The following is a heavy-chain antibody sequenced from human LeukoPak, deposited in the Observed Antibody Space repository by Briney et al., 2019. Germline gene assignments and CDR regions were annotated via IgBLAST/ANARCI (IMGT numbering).Heavy chain of an antibody. D-gene: IGHD5-24*01. CDR3: ARDRLRRDGYNYGRDGAFDI. V-gene: IGHV3-66*01. CDR2: IYSGGST. Sequence: GGSLRLSCAASGFTVSSNYMSWVRQAPGKGLEWVSVIYSGGSTYYADSVKGRFTISRDNSKNTLYLQMNSLRAEDTAVYYCARDRLRRDGYNYGRDGAFDIWGQGTMVTVSS. CDR1: GFTVSSNY. J-gene: IGHJ3*02.